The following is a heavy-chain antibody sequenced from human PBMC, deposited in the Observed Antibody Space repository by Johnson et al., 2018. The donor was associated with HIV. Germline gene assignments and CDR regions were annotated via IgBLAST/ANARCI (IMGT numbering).Heavy chain of an antibody. J-gene: IGHJ3*02. CDR3: ARCYDSSAYYYVGACDI. CDR2: ISYDGSNQ. CDR1: GFTFSSYA. V-gene: IGHV3-30*04. Sequence: QVQLVESGGGLVKPGGSLRLSCAASGFTFSSYAMHWVRQAPGKGLEWVAVISYDGSNQYYADSVKGRFTISRDNSKNTVFLQMNSLRPEDTAMYYCARCYDSSAYYYVGACDIWGQGTMVTVSS. D-gene: IGHD3-22*01.